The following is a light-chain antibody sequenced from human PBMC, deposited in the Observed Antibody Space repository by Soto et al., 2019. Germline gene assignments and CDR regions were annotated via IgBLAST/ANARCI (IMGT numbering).Light chain of an antibody. CDR2: AAS. V-gene: IGKV1-39*01. CDR1: QSISSY. Sequence: DIQMTRSPSSLSASVGDRVTITCRASQSISSYLNWYQQKPGKAPKLLIYAASSLQSGVPSRFSGSGSGTDFTLTISSLQPEDFATYYCQQSYSTPRVTFGQGTKVDIK. J-gene: IGKJ1*01. CDR3: QQSYSTPRVT.